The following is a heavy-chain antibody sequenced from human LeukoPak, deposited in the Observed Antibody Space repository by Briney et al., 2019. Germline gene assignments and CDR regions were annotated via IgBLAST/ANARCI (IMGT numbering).Heavy chain of an antibody. Sequence: ASVKVSCKASGGTFGSYAISWVRQAPGQGLERMGIINPSGVSTSYAQKFQGRVTMTRDTSTSTVYMELSSLRSEDTAVYYCARTLPADYYDSSGYYLHDAFDIWGQGTMVTVSS. V-gene: IGHV1-46*01. D-gene: IGHD3-22*01. CDR2: INPSGVST. CDR3: ARTLPADYYDSSGYYLHDAFDI. J-gene: IGHJ3*02. CDR1: GGTFGSYA.